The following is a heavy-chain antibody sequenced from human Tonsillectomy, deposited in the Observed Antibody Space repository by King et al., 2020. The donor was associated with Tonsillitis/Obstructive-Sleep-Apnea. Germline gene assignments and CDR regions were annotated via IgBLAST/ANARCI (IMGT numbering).Heavy chain of an antibody. D-gene: IGHD6-13*01. CDR3: AKDLIIATSGTPGDAFDI. V-gene: IGHV3-9*01. CDR2: ISWNSGSL. CDR1: GFTFDDYA. Sequence: QLVQSGGGLVQPGRSLRLSCAASGFTFDDYAMYWVRQAPGKGLEWVSGISWNSGSLVYADSVKSRFTISRDNAKNSLYLQMNSLRAEHTDLYYCAKDLIIATSGTPGDAFDIWGQGTMVTVSS. J-gene: IGHJ3*02.